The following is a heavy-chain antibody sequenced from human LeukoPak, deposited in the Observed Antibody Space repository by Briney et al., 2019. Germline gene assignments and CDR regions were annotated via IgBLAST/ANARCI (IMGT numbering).Heavy chain of an antibody. J-gene: IGHJ3*01. Sequence: PGGSLRLSCAVSGFTFSSYSMSWVRQAPGKGLEWVSYISSSSSYTNYADSVKGRFTISRDNAKNSLYLQMNSLRAEDTAVYYCARDTSSPTWGQGAMVTVSS. D-gene: IGHD6-13*01. V-gene: IGHV3-21*05. CDR1: GFTFSSYS. CDR3: ARDTSSPT. CDR2: ISSSSSYT.